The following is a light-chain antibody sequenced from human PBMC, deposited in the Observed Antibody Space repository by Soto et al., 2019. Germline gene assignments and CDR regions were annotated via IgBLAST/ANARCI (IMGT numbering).Light chain of an antibody. CDR2: SND. CDR3: AAWDDSLSGVV. J-gene: IGLJ2*01. V-gene: IGLV1-44*01. Sequence: QAVVTQPPSASGTPGQRVTISCAGSSSNIGSNTVNWYQQLPGTAPKLLIHSNDQRPSGVPDRFSGSKSGTSASLAISGLQSEDEADYYCAAWDDSLSGVVFGGGTKLTV. CDR1: SSNIGSNT.